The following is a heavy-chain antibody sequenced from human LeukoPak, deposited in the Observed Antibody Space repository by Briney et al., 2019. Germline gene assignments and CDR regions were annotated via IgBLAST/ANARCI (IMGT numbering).Heavy chain of an antibody. D-gene: IGHD3-22*01. CDR1: GFSFSSYW. J-gene: IGHJ4*02. V-gene: IGHV3-74*01. CDR3: ARVSGITMIVVVSRFDY. CDR2: MDSDGSSI. Sequence: GGSLRLSCATSGFSFSSYWMHWVRQAPGKGLVWVSRMDSDGSSINYADSVKGRFTISRDNAKNSLYLQMNSLRAEDTAVYYCARVSGITMIVVVSRFDYWGQGTLVTVSS.